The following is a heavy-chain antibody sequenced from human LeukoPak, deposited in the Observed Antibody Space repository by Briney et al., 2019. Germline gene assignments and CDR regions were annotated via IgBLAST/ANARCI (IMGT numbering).Heavy chain of an antibody. J-gene: IGHJ6*02. Sequence: GGSLRLSCAASGFTFSSYAMSWVRQAPGKGLEWVSAISGSGGSTYYADSVKGRFTISRDNSKNTLYLQMNSLRAEDTAVYYCAKAPSPRTETVTKSHYYYYGMDVWGQGTTVTVSS. V-gene: IGHV3-23*01. D-gene: IGHD4-17*01. CDR1: GFTFSSYA. CDR2: ISGSGGST. CDR3: AKAPSPRTETVTKSHYYYYGMDV.